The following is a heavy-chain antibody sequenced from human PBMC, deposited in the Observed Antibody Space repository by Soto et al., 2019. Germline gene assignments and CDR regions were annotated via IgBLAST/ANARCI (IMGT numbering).Heavy chain of an antibody. CDR3: ARVAYGYGGGYSYYGMDV. CDR2: ISPIFGSP. D-gene: IGHD5-12*01. CDR1: GGSFSDSA. Sequence: QVQLVQSGPEVKKPGSSVKVSCKASGGSFSDSALSWVRQAPGQGLEWMGGISPIFGSPDYAQKFLGRATVTADESTSTAYMELSSLRTEDTAIYYCARVAYGYGGGYSYYGMDVWGQGTTVTVSS. V-gene: IGHV1-69*01. J-gene: IGHJ6*02.